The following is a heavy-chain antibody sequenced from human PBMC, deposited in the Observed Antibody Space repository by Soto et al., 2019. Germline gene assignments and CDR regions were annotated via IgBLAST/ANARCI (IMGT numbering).Heavy chain of an antibody. D-gene: IGHD6-13*01. CDR2: IWYDGSNK. CDR1: GFTFSSYG. CDR3: ARESLAAAGAPLDY. Sequence: QVQLVESGGGVVQPGRSLRLSCAASGFTFSSYGMHWVRQAPGKGLEWVAVIWYDGSNKYYADSMKGRFTISRDNSKNTLYLQMNSLRAEDTAVYYCARESLAAAGAPLDYWGQGTLVTVSS. J-gene: IGHJ4*02. V-gene: IGHV3-33*01.